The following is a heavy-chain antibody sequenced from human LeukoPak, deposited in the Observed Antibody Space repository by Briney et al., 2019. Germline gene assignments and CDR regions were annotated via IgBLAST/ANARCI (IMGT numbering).Heavy chain of an antibody. D-gene: IGHD6-13*01. CDR1: GGAFSSFA. CDR3: ARDLGSSWSWFDP. CDR2: INTNTGNP. J-gene: IGHJ5*02. Sequence: ASVKVSCKASGGAFSSFAINWVRQTPGQGLEWMGWINTNTGNPTYAQGFTGRFVFSLDTSVSTAYLQISSLKAEDTAVYYCARDLGSSWSWFDPWGQGTLVTVSS. V-gene: IGHV7-4-1*02.